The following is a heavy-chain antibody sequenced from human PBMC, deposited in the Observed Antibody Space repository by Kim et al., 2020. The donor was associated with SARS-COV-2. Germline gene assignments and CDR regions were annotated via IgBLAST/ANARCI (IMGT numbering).Heavy chain of an antibody. Sequence: GGSLRLSCAASGFTFDDYAMHWVRQAPGKGLEWVSLISWDGGSTYYADSVKGRFTISRDNSKNSLYLQMNSLRAEDTALYYCAKDMVPIAAAGSETPSGMDVWGQGTTVTVSS. D-gene: IGHD6-13*01. V-gene: IGHV3-43D*03. J-gene: IGHJ6*02. CDR3: AKDMVPIAAAGSETPSGMDV. CDR2: ISWDGGST. CDR1: GFTFDDYA.